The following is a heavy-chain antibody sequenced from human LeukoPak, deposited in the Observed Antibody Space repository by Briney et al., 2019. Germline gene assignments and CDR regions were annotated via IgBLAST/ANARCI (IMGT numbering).Heavy chain of an antibody. Sequence: GASVKVSCKASGYTFTSYGISWVRQAPGQGLEWMGWISAYNGNTNYAQKLQGSVTMTTDTSTSTAYMELRSLRSDDTAVYYCARAHRPKQQLVPVYAFDIWGQGTMVTVSS. D-gene: IGHD6-13*01. V-gene: IGHV1-18*01. CDR2: ISAYNGNT. CDR1: GYTFTSYG. J-gene: IGHJ3*02. CDR3: ARAHRPKQQLVPVYAFDI.